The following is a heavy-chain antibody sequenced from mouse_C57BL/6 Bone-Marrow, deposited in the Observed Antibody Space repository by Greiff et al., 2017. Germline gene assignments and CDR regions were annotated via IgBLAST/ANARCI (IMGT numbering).Heavy chain of an antibody. CDR2: IDPENGDT. V-gene: IGHV14-4*01. D-gene: IGHD2-13*01. J-gene: IGHJ3*01. CDR3: TGLLWFAY. CDR1: GFNIKDDY. Sequence: VPLKQSGAELVRPGASVKLSCTASGFNIKDDYMHWVKQRPEQGLEWIGWIDPENGDTEYASKFQGKATITADTSSNTAYLHLSSLTSEDTAVYYCTGLLWFAYWGQGTLVTVSA.